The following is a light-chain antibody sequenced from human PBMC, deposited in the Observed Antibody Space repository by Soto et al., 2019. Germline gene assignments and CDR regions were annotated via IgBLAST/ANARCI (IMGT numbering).Light chain of an antibody. CDR2: SNN. CDR3: AAWDDSLSVV. Sequence: QPVLTQPPSASGTPGQRVTISCSGSSSNIGSNYVYWYQQLPGTAPKLLIYSNNQRPSGVPDRFSGSKSGTSASLAISGLRSEDEADYYCAAWDDSLSVVFGGGTKVTVL. V-gene: IGLV1-47*02. J-gene: IGLJ2*01. CDR1: SSNIGSNY.